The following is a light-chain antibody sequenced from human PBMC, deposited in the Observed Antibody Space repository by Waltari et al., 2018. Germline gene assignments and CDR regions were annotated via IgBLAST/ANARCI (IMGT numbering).Light chain of an antibody. CDR1: QSVSSN. CDR3: QQYNNWPLSWT. J-gene: IGKJ1*01. Sequence: EIVMPHAPGTLSVSPGERATLSCRASQSVSSNLAWYQQKPGQAPRLLIYGASTRATGIPARFSGSGSGTEFTLTISSLQSEDFAVYYCQQYNNWPLSWTFGQGTKVEIK. CDR2: GAS. V-gene: IGKV3-15*01.